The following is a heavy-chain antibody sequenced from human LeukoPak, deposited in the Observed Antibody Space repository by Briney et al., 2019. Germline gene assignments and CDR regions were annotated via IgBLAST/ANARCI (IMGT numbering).Heavy chain of an antibody. CDR3: AKGLGIAVAGRRVPFAFDI. CDR2: ISGSGGST. Sequence: PGGSLRLSCAASGFTFSSYAMSWVRQAPGKGLEWVSAISGSGGSTYYADSVKGRFTISRDNSKNTLYLQMNSLRAEDTAVYYCAKGLGIAVAGRRVPFAFDIWGQGTMVTVSS. CDR1: GFTFSSYA. V-gene: IGHV3-23*01. J-gene: IGHJ3*02. D-gene: IGHD6-19*01.